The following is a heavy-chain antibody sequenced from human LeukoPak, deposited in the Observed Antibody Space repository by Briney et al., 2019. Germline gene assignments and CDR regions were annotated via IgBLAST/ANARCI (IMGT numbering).Heavy chain of an antibody. CDR2: IYHSGST. D-gene: IGHD1-26*01. Sequence: TSETLSLTCTVSGYSISSGYYWGWIRQPPGKGLEWIGSIYHSGSTYYNPSLKSRVTISVDTSKNQFSLKLSSVTAADTAVYYCAREDRWELLLYYFDYWGQGTLVTVSS. V-gene: IGHV4-38-2*02. J-gene: IGHJ4*02. CDR1: GYSISSGYY. CDR3: AREDRWELLLYYFDY.